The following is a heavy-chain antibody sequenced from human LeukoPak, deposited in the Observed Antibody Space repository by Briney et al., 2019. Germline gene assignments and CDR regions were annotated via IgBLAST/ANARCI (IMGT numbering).Heavy chain of an antibody. Sequence: PGGSLRLSCAASGFTFSSYSMNWVRQAPGKGLEWVSSISSGSSYIYYADSVKGRFTISRDNAKNSLYLQMNSLRAGDTAVYYCAREGIVLMVYHFDYWGQGTLVTVSS. CDR2: ISSGSSYI. CDR3: AREGIVLMVYHFDY. CDR1: GFTFSSYS. D-gene: IGHD2-8*01. J-gene: IGHJ4*02. V-gene: IGHV3-21*01.